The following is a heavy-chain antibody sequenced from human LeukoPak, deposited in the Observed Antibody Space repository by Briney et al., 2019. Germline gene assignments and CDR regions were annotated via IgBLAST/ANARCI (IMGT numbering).Heavy chain of an antibody. CDR2: INPNSGGT. CDR1: GYTFTGYY. D-gene: IGHD3-10*01. V-gene: IGHV1-2*02. Sequence: ASVKVFCKASGYTFTGYYMHWVRQAPGQGLEWMGWINPNSGGTNYAQKFQGRVTMTRDTSISTAYMELSRLRSDDTAVYYCARVRSMVRGAPGDYWGQGTLVTVSS. J-gene: IGHJ4*02. CDR3: ARVRSMVRGAPGDY.